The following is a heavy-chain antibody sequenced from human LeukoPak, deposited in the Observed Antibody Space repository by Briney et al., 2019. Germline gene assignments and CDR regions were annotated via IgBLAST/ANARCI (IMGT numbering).Heavy chain of an antibody. V-gene: IGHV4-34*01. Sequence: SETLSLTCAAYGWSFSGYYWSWIRQPPGKGLEWIGEINHSGSTNYNPSLKRRVTISVDTSKNQFSLQLSSVTAADTAVYYCARGGWGLLWIGELLYAGYFDYWGQGTLVTVSS. CDR1: GWSFSGYY. J-gene: IGHJ4*02. CDR3: ARGGWGLLWIGELLYAGYFDY. D-gene: IGHD3-10*01. CDR2: INHSGST.